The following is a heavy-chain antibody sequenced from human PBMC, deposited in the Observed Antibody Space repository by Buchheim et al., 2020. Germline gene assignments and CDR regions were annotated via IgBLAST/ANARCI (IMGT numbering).Heavy chain of an antibody. CDR3: ARAPDYGDYSGDWYFDL. V-gene: IGHV3-30-3*01. D-gene: IGHD4-17*01. CDR1: GFTFSSYA. CDR2: ISYDGSNK. Sequence: QVQLVESGGGVVQPGRSLRLSCAASGFTFSSYAMHWVRQAPGKGLEWVAVISYDGSNKYYADSVQGRFTISRDNSKNTLYLQMNSLRAEDTAVYYCARAPDYGDYSGDWYFDLWGRGTL. J-gene: IGHJ2*01.